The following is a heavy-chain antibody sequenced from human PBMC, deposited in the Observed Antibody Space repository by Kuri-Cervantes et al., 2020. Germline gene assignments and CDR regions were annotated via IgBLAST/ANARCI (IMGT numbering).Heavy chain of an antibody. D-gene: IGHD4-17*01. V-gene: IGHV4-61*01. CDR2: IYYSGST. CDR1: GGSVSSGSHY. J-gene: IGHJ3*02. Sequence: SETLSLTCTVSGGSVSSGSHYWSWIRQPPGKGLEWIGYIYYSGSTNYNPSLKSRVTISVDTSKNQFSLKLSSVTAADTAVYYCARKGNYGDYFYAFDIWGQGTMVTVSS. CDR3: ARKGNYGDYFYAFDI.